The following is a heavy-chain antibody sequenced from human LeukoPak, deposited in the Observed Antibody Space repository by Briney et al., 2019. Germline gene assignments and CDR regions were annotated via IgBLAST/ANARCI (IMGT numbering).Heavy chain of an antibody. V-gene: IGHV1-2*02. CDR2: IYPNSGGT. D-gene: IGHD5-12*01. Sequence: ASVMVSCKASGYTFTGYHVHWVRQAPGQWLEWMGWIYPNSGGTKYAQKFQGRVTMTRDTSISTAYMELRGLRSDDTAVYYCVGVTYSAYDDFDYWGQGALVTVSS. J-gene: IGHJ4*02. CDR1: GYTFTGYH. CDR3: VGVTYSAYDDFDY.